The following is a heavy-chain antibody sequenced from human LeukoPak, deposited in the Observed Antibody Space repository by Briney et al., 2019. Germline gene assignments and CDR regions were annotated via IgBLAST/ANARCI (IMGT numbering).Heavy chain of an antibody. V-gene: IGHV4-59*08. CDR3: ARHFPNSSSAFDY. CDR1: GGSISSYY. Sequence: PSETLSLTCTVSGGSISSYYWSWIRQPPGKGLEWIGYIYYSGSTNYNPSLKGRVTISVDTSKNQFSLKLSSVTAADTAVYYCARHFPNSSSAFDYWGQGTLVTVSS. J-gene: IGHJ4*02. CDR2: IYYSGST. D-gene: IGHD6-6*01.